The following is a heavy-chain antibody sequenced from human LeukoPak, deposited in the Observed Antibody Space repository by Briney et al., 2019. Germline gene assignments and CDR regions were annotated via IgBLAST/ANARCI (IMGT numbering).Heavy chain of an antibody. CDR1: GFTFSSYA. Sequence: GGSLRLSCAASGFTFSSYAMHWVRQAPGKGLEYVSAISSNGGSTYYANSVKGRFTISRDNSKNTLYLQMGGLRAEDMAVYYCATSPLDYWGQGTLVTVSS. CDR2: ISSNGGST. J-gene: IGHJ4*02. V-gene: IGHV3-64*01. CDR3: ATSPLDY.